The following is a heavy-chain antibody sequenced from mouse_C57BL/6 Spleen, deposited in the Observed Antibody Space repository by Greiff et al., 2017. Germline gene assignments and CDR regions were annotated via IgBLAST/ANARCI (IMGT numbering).Heavy chain of an antibody. J-gene: IGHJ4*01. CDR2: ISDGGSYT. Sequence: VHLVESGGGLVKPGGSLKLSCAASGFTFSSYAMSWVRQTPEKRLEWVATISDGGSYTYYPDNVKGRFTISRDNAKNNLYLQMSHLKSEDTAMYYCARENYYGSSPYAMDYWGQGTSVTVSS. CDR3: ARENYYGSSPYAMDY. V-gene: IGHV5-4*01. D-gene: IGHD1-1*01. CDR1: GFTFSSYA.